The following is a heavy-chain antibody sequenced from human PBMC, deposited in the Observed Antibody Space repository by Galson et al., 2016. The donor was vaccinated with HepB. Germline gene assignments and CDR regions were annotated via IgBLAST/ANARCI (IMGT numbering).Heavy chain of an antibody. CDR3: ARGRGYSYDTLSSDGFDT. CDR1: GFTFSSYN. CDR2: ISSRSSYR. Sequence: SLRLSCAVSGFTFSSYNMNWVRQAPGKGLEWVSSISSRSSYRYDADSVKGRFTISRDNAKNSLYLQMNSLRAEVTAVYYCARGRGYSYDTLSSDGFDTWGLGTMVTVSS. D-gene: IGHD5-18*01. J-gene: IGHJ3*02. V-gene: IGHV3-21*01.